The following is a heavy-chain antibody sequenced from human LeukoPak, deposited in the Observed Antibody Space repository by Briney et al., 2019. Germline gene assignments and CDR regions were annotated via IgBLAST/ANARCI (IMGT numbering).Heavy chain of an antibody. Sequence: GGSLRLSCAGSGFPFSSHGMNWVRQAPGKGLEWVSGISPGGPTYYADSVKGRFTISRDNAKKSLYLQMNSLRAEDTAVYYCARDADTAMVTGRFDKWGQGTLVTVSS. CDR2: ISPGGPT. V-gene: IGHV3-69-1*01. D-gene: IGHD5-18*01. CDR3: ARDADTAMVTGRFDK. CDR1: GFPFSSHG. J-gene: IGHJ4*02.